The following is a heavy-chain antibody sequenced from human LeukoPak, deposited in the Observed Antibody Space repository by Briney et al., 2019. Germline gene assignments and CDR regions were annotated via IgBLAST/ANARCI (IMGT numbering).Heavy chain of an antibody. D-gene: IGHD2-15*01. Sequence: GGSLRLSCAASGFTFSSYSMNWVRQAPGKGLEWVSSISSSSSYIYYADSVKGRFTISRDNAKNSLYLQMNSLRAEDTAVYYCARVAEDCSGGSCYSGAFDIRGQGTMVTVSS. CDR2: ISSSSSYI. V-gene: IGHV3-21*01. CDR3: ARVAEDCSGGSCYSGAFDI. CDR1: GFTFSSYS. J-gene: IGHJ3*02.